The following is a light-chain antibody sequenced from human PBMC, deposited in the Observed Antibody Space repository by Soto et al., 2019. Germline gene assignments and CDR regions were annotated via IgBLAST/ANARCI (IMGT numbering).Light chain of an antibody. J-gene: IGLJ1*01. CDR3: AAWDDGLNGYV. Sequence: QSVLTQPPSASGTPGQRVTISCSGSSSNIGSNTVNWYQQLPGTAPKLLIYSNNQRPSGVPDRFSGSKSGTSASLAISGLQSEDEADYYCAAWDDGLNGYVSGTGTKVTVL. CDR1: SSNIGSNT. V-gene: IGLV1-44*01. CDR2: SNN.